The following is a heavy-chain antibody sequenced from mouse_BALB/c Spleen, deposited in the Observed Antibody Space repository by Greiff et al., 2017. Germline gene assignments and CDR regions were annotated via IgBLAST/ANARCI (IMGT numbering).Heavy chain of an antibody. CDR3: ARELRGAMDY. V-gene: IGHV3-2*02. D-gene: IGHD1-1*01. J-gene: IGHJ4*01. CDR1: GYSITSDYA. Sequence: EVQRVESGPGLVKPSQSLSLTCTVTGYSITSDYAWNWIRQFPGNKLEWMGYISYSGSTSYNPSLKSRISITRDTSKNQFFLQLNSVTTEDTATYYCARELRGAMDYWGQGTSVTVSS. CDR2: ISYSGST.